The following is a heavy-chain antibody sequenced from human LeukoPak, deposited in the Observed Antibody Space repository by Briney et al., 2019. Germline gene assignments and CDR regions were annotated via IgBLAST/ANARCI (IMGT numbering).Heavy chain of an antibody. CDR2: IYHSGST. V-gene: IGHV4-4*02. J-gene: IGHJ5*02. Sequence: SGTLSLTCAVSGGSISSSNWWSWVRQPPGKGLEWIGEIYHSGSTNYSPSLKSRVTISVDKSKNQFSLKLSSVTAADTAVYYCARVAPIDMTTVTTIWFDPWGQGTLVTASS. CDR3: ARVAPIDMTTVTTIWFDP. CDR1: GGSISSSNW. D-gene: IGHD4-17*01.